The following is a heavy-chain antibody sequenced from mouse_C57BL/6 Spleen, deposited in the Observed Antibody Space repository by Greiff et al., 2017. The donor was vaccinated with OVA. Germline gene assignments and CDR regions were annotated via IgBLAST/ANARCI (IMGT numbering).Heavy chain of an antibody. V-gene: IGHV1-69*01. CDR3: ASNYYGSSSGWYFDV. D-gene: IGHD1-1*01. Sequence: QVQLKQPGAELVMPGASVKLSCKASGYTFTSYWMHWVKQRPGQGLEWIGEIDPSDSYTNYNQKFKGKSTLTVDKSSSTAYMQLSSLTSEDSAVYYCASNYYGSSSGWYFDVWGKGTTVTVSS. J-gene: IGHJ1*03. CDR2: IDPSDSYT. CDR1: GYTFTSYW.